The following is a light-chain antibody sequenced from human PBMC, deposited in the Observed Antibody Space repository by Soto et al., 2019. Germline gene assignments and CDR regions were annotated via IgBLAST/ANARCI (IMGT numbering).Light chain of an antibody. J-gene: IGKJ1*01. CDR3: QQRSNWPSWT. CDR1: QSVSSY. Sequence: EIVLTQSPATLSLSPGERATLSCRASQSVSSYLAWYQQKPGQAPRLLIYDASNRATGIPARFSGSGSGTDFTHTSSSLEPEDFAVYYCQQRSNWPSWTFGQGTKVEIK. V-gene: IGKV3-11*01. CDR2: DAS.